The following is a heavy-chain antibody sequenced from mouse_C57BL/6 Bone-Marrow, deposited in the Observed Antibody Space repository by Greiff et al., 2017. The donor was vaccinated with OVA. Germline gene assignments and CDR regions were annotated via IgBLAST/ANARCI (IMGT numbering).Heavy chain of an antibody. V-gene: IGHV5-15*01. Sequence: EVMLVESGGGLVQPGGSLKLSCAASGFTFSDYGMAWVRQAPRKGPEWVAFISNLAYSIYYADTVTGRFTISRENAKNTLYLEMSSLRSEDTAMYYCARFPYYYGSSMGYWYFDVWGTGTTVTVSS. D-gene: IGHD1-1*01. J-gene: IGHJ1*03. CDR2: ISNLAYSI. CDR3: ARFPYYYGSSMGYWYFDV. CDR1: GFTFSDYG.